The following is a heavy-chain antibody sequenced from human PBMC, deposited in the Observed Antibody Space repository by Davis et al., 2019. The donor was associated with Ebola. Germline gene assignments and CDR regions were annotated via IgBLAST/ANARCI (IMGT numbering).Heavy chain of an antibody. J-gene: IGHJ6*03. CDR2: IYAGDSDT. V-gene: IGHV5-51*06. CDR1: GYSFTNYW. Sequence: GESLKISCKASGYSFTNYWIGWVRQMPGKGLEWMGIIYAGDSDTRYSPSFQGQVTIAADKSINTAYLQRSSLKASDTAVYYCARCRSLGSYYYMDVWGNGTSVTVSS. CDR3: ARCRSLGSYYYMDV. D-gene: IGHD3-10*01.